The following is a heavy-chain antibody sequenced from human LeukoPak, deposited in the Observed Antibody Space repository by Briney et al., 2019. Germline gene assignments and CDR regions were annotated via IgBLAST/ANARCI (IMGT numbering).Heavy chain of an antibody. D-gene: IGHD5-18*01. J-gene: IGHJ4*02. CDR2: ISGSGGST. CDR3: AKGLTAMVRFDY. Sequence: ETLSLTCAVSGGSISSGGYSWSWVRQAPGKGLEWVSAISGSGGSTYYADSVKGRFTISRDNSKNTLYLQMNSLRAEDTAVYYCAKGLTAMVRFDYWGQGTLVTVSS. V-gene: IGHV3-23*01. CDR1: GGSISSGGYS.